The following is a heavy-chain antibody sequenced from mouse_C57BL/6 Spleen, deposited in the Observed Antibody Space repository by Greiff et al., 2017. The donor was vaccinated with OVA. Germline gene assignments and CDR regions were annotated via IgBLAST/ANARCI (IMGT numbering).Heavy chain of an antibody. CDR3: AGTINDYDRDDYFDY. CDR2: IYPGDGDT. Sequence: VHLVESGPELVKPGASVKISCKASGYAFSSSWMNWVKQRPGKGLEWIGRIYPGDGDTNYNGKFKGKATLTADKSSSTAYMQLSSLTSEDSAVYFGAGTINDYDRDDYFDYWGQGTTLTVSS. D-gene: IGHD2-4*01. CDR1: GYAFSSSW. V-gene: IGHV1-82*01. J-gene: IGHJ2*01.